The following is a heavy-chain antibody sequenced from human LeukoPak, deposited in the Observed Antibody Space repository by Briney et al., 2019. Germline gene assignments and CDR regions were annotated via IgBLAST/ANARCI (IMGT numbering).Heavy chain of an antibody. CDR3: ARGTVTTSMKAFDI. CDR2: IYYSGSP. J-gene: IGHJ3*02. CDR1: GGTISSYY. Sequence: SETLSLTCTVSGGTISSYYWSWIRQPPGKGLEWIGYIYYSGSPNYNPSLKSRVTISVDTSKKQSSLKLSSVTAADTGVYYCARGTVTTSMKAFDIWGQGTMVTVSS. D-gene: IGHD4-17*01. V-gene: IGHV4-59*08.